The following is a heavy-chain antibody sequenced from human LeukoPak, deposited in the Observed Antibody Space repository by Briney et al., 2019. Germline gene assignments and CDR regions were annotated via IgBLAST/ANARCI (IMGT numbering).Heavy chain of an antibody. CDR2: ITSGSATI. CDR3: AHLHHRLAEGYCGSDTCSRVS. V-gene: IGHV3-48*01. Sequence: GGSLRLSCAVSGFTFSTYSMNWVRQAPGKGLEWVSYITSGSATIYYADSVKGRFTISRDNAKNSLYLQMNSLRAEDTAVYYCAHLHHRLAEGYCGSDTCSRVSWGQGTLVTVSS. CDR1: GFTFSTYS. J-gene: IGHJ5*02. D-gene: IGHD2-21*02.